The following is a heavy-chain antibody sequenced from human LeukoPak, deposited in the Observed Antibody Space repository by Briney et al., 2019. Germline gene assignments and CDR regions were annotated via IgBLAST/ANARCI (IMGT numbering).Heavy chain of an antibody. J-gene: IGHJ5*02. D-gene: IGHD1-26*01. V-gene: IGHV4-59*11. CDR1: GASLDSHY. CDR2: VFSTGTA. CDR3: ARSGWEVIRT. Sequence: KTSETLSLTCTVSGASLDSHYWTWIRQPPGKGLEWIGYVFSTGTADYNPSLRGRVTISMDMSKNQFSLNLTSVTTADTAVCYCARSGWEVIRTWGQGTLVAVSS.